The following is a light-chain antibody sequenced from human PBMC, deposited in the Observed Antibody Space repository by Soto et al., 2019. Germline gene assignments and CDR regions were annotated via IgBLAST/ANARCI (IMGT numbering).Light chain of an antibody. Sequence: QSALTQPPSASGSPGQSVTISCTGTSSDIGGSNYVSWHQQHPGKAPKVLIYEVTKRPSGVPDRFSGSKSGNTASLTVSGLQAEDEADYYCSSYGGNMNVVFGGGTKLTVL. V-gene: IGLV2-8*01. CDR2: EVT. CDR1: SSDIGGSNY. J-gene: IGLJ2*01. CDR3: SSYGGNMNVV.